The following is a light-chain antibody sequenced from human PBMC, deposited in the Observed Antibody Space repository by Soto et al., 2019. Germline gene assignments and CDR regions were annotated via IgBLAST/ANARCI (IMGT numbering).Light chain of an antibody. J-gene: IGLJ1*01. Sequence: QSALTQPASVSGSPGQSITISCTGTSSDVGGYNYVSWYQQHPGKAPKLMIYEVSNRPSGVSNRFSGSKSGNTASLTISGLQAGDEADYYCSSYTSSSTLVVFGTGTKVTVL. CDR1: SSDVGGYNY. CDR2: EVS. V-gene: IGLV2-14*01. CDR3: SSYTSSSTLVV.